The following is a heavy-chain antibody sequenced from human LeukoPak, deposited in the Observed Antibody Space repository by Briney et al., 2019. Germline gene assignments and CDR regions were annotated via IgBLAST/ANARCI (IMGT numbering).Heavy chain of an antibody. V-gene: IGHV3-30*18. Sequence: GRSLRLSCAASRFTFSSYGMHWVRQAPGKGLEWVAVISYDGSNKYYADSVKGRFTISRDNSKNTLYLQMNSLRADDTAVYYCAKVDDISAVFDYWGQGTLVTVSS. D-gene: IGHD3-9*01. CDR2: ISYDGSNK. CDR3: AKVDDISAVFDY. J-gene: IGHJ4*02. CDR1: RFTFSSYG.